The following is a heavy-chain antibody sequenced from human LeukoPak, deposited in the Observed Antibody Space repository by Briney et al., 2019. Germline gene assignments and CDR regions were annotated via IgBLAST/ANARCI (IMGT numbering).Heavy chain of an antibody. CDR1: GFTFSNYA. J-gene: IGHJ4*02. CDR2: ISYDGSNK. V-gene: IGHV3-30-3*01. D-gene: IGHD6-13*01. Sequence: GGSLRLSCAASGFTFSNYAMHWVRQAPGKGLEWVAVISYDGSNKYYADSVKGRFTISGDNSKNTLYLQMNSLRAEDTAVFYCARANGGLYSSSFDYWGQGTLVTVSS. CDR3: ARANGGLYSSSFDY.